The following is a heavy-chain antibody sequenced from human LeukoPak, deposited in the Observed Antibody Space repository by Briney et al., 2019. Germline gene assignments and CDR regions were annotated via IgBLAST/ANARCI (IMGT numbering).Heavy chain of an antibody. D-gene: IGHD4-17*01. CDR1: GFTFSSYW. CDR2: INSDGSST. J-gene: IGHJ4*02. V-gene: IGHV3-74*01. CDR3: ATLGDYGDFYFDY. Sequence: PGGSPRLSCAASGFTFSSYWMHWVRQAPGKGLVWVSRINSDGSSTSYADSVKGRFTISRDNAKNTLYLQMNSLRAEDTAVYYCATLGDYGDFYFDYWGQGTLVTVSS.